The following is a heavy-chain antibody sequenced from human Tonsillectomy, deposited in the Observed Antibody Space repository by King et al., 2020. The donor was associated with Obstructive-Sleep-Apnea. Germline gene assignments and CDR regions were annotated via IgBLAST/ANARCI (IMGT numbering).Heavy chain of an antibody. V-gene: IGHV4-39*07. CDR2: IYYSGST. J-gene: IGHJ5*02. CDR3: ARDRIDWNYGGSVYNWFDP. Sequence: QLQESGPGLVKPSETLSLTCTVSGGSISSSSYYWGWIRQPPGKGLEWIGSIYYSGSTYYNPSLKSRVTISVDTSKNQFSLKLSSVTAADTAVYYCARDRIDWNYGGSVYNWFDPWGQGTLVTVSS. D-gene: IGHD1-7*01. CDR1: GGSISSSSYY.